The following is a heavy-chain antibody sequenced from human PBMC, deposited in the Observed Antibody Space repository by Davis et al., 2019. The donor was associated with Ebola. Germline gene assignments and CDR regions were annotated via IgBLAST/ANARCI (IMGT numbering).Heavy chain of an antibody. V-gene: IGHV1-69*04. CDR2: IIPILGIA. Sequence: AASVKVSCKASGYTFTSYGISWVRQAPGQGLEWMGRIIPILGIANYAQKFQGRVTITADKSTSTAYMELSSLRSEDTAVYYCARDIGLVTPAWFDPWGQGTLVTVSS. D-gene: IGHD4-23*01. J-gene: IGHJ5*02. CDR1: GYTFTSYG. CDR3: ARDIGLVTPAWFDP.